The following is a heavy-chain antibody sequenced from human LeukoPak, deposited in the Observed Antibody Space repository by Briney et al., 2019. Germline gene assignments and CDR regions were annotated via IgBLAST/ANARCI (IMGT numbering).Heavy chain of an antibody. CDR1: GYTFTGYN. CDR2: ITTNGGGT. D-gene: IGHD6-19*01. V-gene: IGHV1-2*02. CDR3: ARENNSGWYRKAAFDY. J-gene: IGHJ4*02. Sequence: ASVKVSCKASGYTFTGYNIHWVRQAPGQGLEWMGWITTNGGGTNYAQNFQGRVTMTRDTSISTAYMELSRLRSDDTAIYYCARENNSGWYRKAAFDYWGQGTLVTVTS.